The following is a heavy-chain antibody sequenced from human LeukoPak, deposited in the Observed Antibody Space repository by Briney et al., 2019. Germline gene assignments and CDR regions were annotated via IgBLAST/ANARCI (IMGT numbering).Heavy chain of an antibody. Sequence: PGGSLRLSCAASGFTFSSYAMSWVRQAPGKGLEWVSVISGSGGSTYYADSVKGRFAISRDNSKNTLDLQMNSLRAEDTAIYYCAKVPYGDYYFENWGQGPLVTVS. CDR3: AKVPYGDYYFEN. J-gene: IGHJ4*02. V-gene: IGHV3-23*01. D-gene: IGHD4-17*01. CDR1: GFTFSSYA. CDR2: ISGSGGST.